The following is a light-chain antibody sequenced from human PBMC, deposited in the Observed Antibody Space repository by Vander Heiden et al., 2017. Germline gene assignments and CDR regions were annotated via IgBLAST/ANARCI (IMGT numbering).Light chain of an antibody. CDR2: SSN. Sequence: QSVLTQPPSASGTPGQRVTISCSGSSSNIGSNTVNWYQQLPGTAPKLLIYSSNQRPSGVPDRFSGSKSGTSASLAISGPQSEDEADYYCAAWDDSLNGLWVFGGGTKLTVL. J-gene: IGLJ3*02. V-gene: IGLV1-44*01. CDR3: AAWDDSLNGLWV. CDR1: SSNIGSNT.